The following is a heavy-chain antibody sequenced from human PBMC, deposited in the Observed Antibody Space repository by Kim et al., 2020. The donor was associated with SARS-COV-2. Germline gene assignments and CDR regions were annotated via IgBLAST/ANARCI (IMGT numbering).Heavy chain of an antibody. CDR1: GGSISSGGYY. CDR3: VRGVAARPLDY. D-gene: IGHD6-6*01. J-gene: IGHJ4*02. Sequence: SETLSLTCTVSGGSISSGGYYWSWIRQHPGKGLEWIGYIYYSGSTYYNPSLKSRVTISVDTSKNQFSLKLSSVTAADTAVYYCVRGVAARPLDYWGQGTLVTVSS. CDR2: IYYSGST. V-gene: IGHV4-31*03.